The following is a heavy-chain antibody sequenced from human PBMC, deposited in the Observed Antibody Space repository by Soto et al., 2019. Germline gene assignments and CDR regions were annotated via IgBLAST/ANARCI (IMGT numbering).Heavy chain of an antibody. D-gene: IGHD6-19*01. V-gene: IGHV3-48*03. CDR2: ITSGSSTI. Sequence: EVQLVESGGGLVQPGGSLRLSCAASGFTFSSYEMNWVRQAPGKGLEWVSHITSGSSTIYYADSVKGRFTISRDNAESSLYLQMNSLRAEDTAVYYCARSSGHYSPFDSWGQGTLVGVSS. J-gene: IGHJ4*02. CDR3: ARSSGHYSPFDS. CDR1: GFTFSSYE.